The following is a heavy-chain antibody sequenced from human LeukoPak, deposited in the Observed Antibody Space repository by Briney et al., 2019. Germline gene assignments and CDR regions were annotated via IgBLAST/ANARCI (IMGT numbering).Heavy chain of an antibody. CDR1: GGSISSYY. V-gene: IGHV4-59*08. Sequence: LETLSLTCTVSGGSISSYYWSWIRQPPGKGLEWIGYIYYSGSTNYNPSLKSRVTISVDTSKNQFSLKLSSVTAADTAVYYCANFKNWFDPWGQGTLVTVSS. D-gene: IGHD2/OR15-2a*01. CDR2: IYYSGST. CDR3: ANFKNWFDP. J-gene: IGHJ5*02.